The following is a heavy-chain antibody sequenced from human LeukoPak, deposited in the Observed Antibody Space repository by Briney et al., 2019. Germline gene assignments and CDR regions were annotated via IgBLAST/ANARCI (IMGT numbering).Heavy chain of an antibody. CDR3: ARQGGYNSCDY. Sequence: IGYIYYSRTTNYTPSLNRRVTISVDTSKSQFSLKLSSVTAADTAVYYCARQGGYNSCDYWGQGTLVTVSS. J-gene: IGHJ4*02. CDR2: IYYSRTT. D-gene: IGHD5-24*01. V-gene: IGHV4-59*08.